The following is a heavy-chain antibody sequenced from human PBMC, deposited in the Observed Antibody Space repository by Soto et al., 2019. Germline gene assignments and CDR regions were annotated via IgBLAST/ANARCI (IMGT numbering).Heavy chain of an antibody. CDR3: ARGGLAYGDLH. V-gene: IGHV3-33*01. D-gene: IGHD4-17*01. CDR2: IWYDGSNK. Sequence: QVQLVESGGGVVQPGRSLRLSCAASGFTFSSYGMHWVRQAPGKGLEWVAVIWYDGSNKYYADSVKGRFTISRDNSKNPLYLQMNSLRAEDTAVYYCARGGLAYGDLHWGQGTLVTVSS. J-gene: IGHJ4*02. CDR1: GFTFSSYG.